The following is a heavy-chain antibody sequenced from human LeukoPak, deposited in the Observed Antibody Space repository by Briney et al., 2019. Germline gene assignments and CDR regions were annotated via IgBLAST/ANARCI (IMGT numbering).Heavy chain of an antibody. CDR3: AIFSRTYYYDSSGGNDY. Sequence: PGGSLRLSCAASGFTFSSYAMSWVRQAPGKGLEWVSAISGSGGSTYYADSVKGRFTISRDNSKNTLYLQMNSLRAEDAAVYYCAIFSRTYYYDSSGGNDYWGQGTLVTVSS. D-gene: IGHD3-22*01. CDR1: GFTFSSYA. CDR2: ISGSGGST. V-gene: IGHV3-23*01. J-gene: IGHJ4*02.